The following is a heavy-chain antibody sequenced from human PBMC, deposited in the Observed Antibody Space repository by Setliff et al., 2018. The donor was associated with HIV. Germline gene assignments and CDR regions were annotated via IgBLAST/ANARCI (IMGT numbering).Heavy chain of an antibody. D-gene: IGHD1-26*01. J-gene: IGHJ4*02. V-gene: IGHV3-48*03. CDR3: ARDDPAGGIDY. CDR2: MTASGSKI. Sequence: GGSLRLSCAASGFTFSIYEMNWVRQAPGKGLEWVSYMTASGSKIYYADSVKGRFTIARDNAKNSLYLQMNSLRADDTAIYYCARDDPAGGIDYWGQGTLVTVSS. CDR1: GFTFSIYE.